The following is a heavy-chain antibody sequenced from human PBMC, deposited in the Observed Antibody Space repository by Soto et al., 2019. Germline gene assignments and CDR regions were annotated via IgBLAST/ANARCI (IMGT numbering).Heavy chain of an antibody. J-gene: IGHJ2*01. V-gene: IGHV1-46*03. Sequence: QVQLVQSGAEVKKPGASVKVSCKASGYTFTSYYMHWVRQAPGQGLEWMGIINPSGGSTSYAQKFQGRVTMTRHTSTSTVYVELSSLRSEDTAVYYGAPQPNGVSWYFDLWGRGTLVTVSS. D-gene: IGHD2-2*01. CDR1: GYTFTSYY. CDR2: INPSGGST. CDR3: APQPNGVSWYFDL.